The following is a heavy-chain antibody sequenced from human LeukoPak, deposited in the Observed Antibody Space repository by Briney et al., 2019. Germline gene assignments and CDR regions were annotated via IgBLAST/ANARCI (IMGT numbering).Heavy chain of an antibody. CDR2: SNWNGGST. CDR1: GFTFDDYG. CDR3: AREGSHYYDSSGSTDV. Sequence: GESLRLSCAASGFTFDDYGMGWVRKAPGKGLEWVSGSNWNGGSTGYADSVKGRFTISRDNANNSLYLQMNSLRAEDTALYYCAREGSHYYDSSGSTDVWGQGTLVTVSS. V-gene: IGHV3-20*04. J-gene: IGHJ4*02. D-gene: IGHD3-22*01.